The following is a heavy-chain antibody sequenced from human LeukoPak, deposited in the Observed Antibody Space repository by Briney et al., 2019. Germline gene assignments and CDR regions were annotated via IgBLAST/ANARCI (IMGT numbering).Heavy chain of an antibody. CDR1: GGSFSGEY. CDR2: INHSGST. V-gene: IGHV4-34*01. Sequence: SETLSLTSADYGGSFSGEYWSCIRQPPRKGLEWIGEINHSGSTNYNPSLKSRVTISVDTSKNQFSLRLNSVTAADTAVYYCARECRSWYDCDYWGQGTLVTVSS. J-gene: IGHJ4*02. CDR3: ARECRSWYDCDY. D-gene: IGHD6-13*01.